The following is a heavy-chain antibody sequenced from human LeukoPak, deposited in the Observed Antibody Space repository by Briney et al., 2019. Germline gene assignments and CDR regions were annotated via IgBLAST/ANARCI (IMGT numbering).Heavy chain of an antibody. D-gene: IGHD5-18*01. J-gene: IGHJ6*02. CDR1: GFTFGDHA. CDR3: TRGPIQLWLYHGMDV. V-gene: IGHV3-49*04. CDR2: IRSKTYGGTT. Sequence: GGSLRLSCTVSGFTFGDHAMSWVRQAPGKGLKCVGFIRSKTYGGTTEYAASVKGRFIISRDDSTGIAYLQMNSLKTEDTAVYYCTRGPIQLWLYHGMDVWGQGTTVTVSS.